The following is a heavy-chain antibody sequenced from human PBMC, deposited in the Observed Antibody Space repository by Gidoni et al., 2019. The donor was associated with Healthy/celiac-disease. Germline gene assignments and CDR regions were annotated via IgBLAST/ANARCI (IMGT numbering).Heavy chain of an antibody. CDR3: ASAITMVQGVSDAFDI. CDR1: GFPFRSYS. CDR2: ISSSSSYI. Sequence: EVQLVESGGGLVKPGGSLGLSCAASGFPFRSYSMNWVRQAPGKGLEWVSSISSSSSYIYYADSVKGRFTISRDNAKNSLYLQMNSLRAEDTAVYYCASAITMVQGVSDAFDIWGQGTMVTVSS. V-gene: IGHV3-21*01. J-gene: IGHJ3*02. D-gene: IGHD3-10*01.